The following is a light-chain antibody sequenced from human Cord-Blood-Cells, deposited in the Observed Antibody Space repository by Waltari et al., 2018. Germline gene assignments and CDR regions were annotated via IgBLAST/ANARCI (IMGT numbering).Light chain of an antibody. J-gene: IGLJ2*01. CDR2: DVS. CDR3: SSYTSSSTLV. Sequence: QSALTHTASVSASPVQSITISCTVTSSAVGDYTYVSWYQQHPGKAPKLMIYDVSNRPSGVSNRFSGSKSGNTASLTISGLQAEDEADYYCSSYTSSSTLVFGGGTKLTVL. CDR1: SSAVGDYTY. V-gene: IGLV2-14*01.